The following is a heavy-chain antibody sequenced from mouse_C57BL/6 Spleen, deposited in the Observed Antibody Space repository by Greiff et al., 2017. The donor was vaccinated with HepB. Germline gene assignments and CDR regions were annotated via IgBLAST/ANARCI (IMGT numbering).Heavy chain of an antibody. J-gene: IGHJ4*01. D-gene: IGHD1-1*01. CDR1: GYTFTSYW. V-gene: IGHV1-72*01. CDR3: ARRAITTVVATDYYAMDY. CDR2: IDPNSGGT. Sequence: QVQLQQPGAELVKPGASVKLSCKASGYTFTSYWMHWVKQRPGRGLEWIGRIDPNSGGTKYNEKFKSKATLTVDKPSSTAYMPLSSLTSEDSAVYYCARRAITTVVATDYYAMDYWGQGTSVTVSS.